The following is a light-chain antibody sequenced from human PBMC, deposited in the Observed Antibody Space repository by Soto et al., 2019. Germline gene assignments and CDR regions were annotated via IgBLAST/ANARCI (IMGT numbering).Light chain of an antibody. J-gene: IGKJ1*01. CDR1: QGITNY. Sequence: AIRMTQSPSSLSASTGDRVTITCRASQGITNYLVWYQQKPGKAPKVLIHAASTLQSGVSSRFSGSESGTDFTLTISCLQSEDFATYYCQQYYTYPWTFGQGTKVEV. CDR2: AAS. CDR3: QQYYTYPWT. V-gene: IGKV1-8*01.